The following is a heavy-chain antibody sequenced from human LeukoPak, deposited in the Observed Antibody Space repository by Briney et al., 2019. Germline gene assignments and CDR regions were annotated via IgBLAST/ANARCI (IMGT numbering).Heavy chain of an antibody. Sequence: GASLQISCKGSGHIFTTYWIGWVRQLPGKGLEWMGIIYPGDSDTRYSPAFQGLVTISADKSINTAYLQWSSLKASDTAMYYCARHKPGHYDSSGYYTYWGQGTLVTVS. CDR2: IYPGDSDT. CDR3: ARHKPGHYDSSGYYTY. CDR1: GHIFTTYW. D-gene: IGHD3-22*01. V-gene: IGHV5-51*01. J-gene: IGHJ4*02.